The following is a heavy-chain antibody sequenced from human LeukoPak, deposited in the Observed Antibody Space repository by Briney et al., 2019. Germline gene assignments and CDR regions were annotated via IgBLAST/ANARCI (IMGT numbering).Heavy chain of an antibody. V-gene: IGHV1-58*01. J-gene: IGHJ6*02. D-gene: IGHD4-17*01. Sequence: SVRVSCKASGFTFGTSAVQWVRQARGQRLEWIGWIVVASGHTNYAQRFHERVTITRDMSTSTAYMELSSLRSEDTAVYYCAATSTMTTGGTYFGMDAWGQGTTVTVSS. CDR1: GFTFGTSA. CDR3: AATSTMTTGGTYFGMDA. CDR2: IVVASGHT.